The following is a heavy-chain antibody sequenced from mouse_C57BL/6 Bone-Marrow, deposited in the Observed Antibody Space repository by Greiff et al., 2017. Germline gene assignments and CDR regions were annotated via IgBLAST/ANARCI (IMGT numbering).Heavy chain of an antibody. CDR3: AREGMLSAWFAY. Sequence: QVQLQQPGAELVMPGASVKLSCKASGYTFTSSWMHWVKQRPGQSLEWIGEIDPSDSYTNYNQKFKGKSTLTVDKSSSTAYMQLSRLTSEDSAVYYWAREGMLSAWFAYWGQGTLVTVSA. D-gene: IGHD3-2*02. CDR2: IDPSDSYT. CDR1: GYTFTSSW. J-gene: IGHJ3*01. V-gene: IGHV1-69*01.